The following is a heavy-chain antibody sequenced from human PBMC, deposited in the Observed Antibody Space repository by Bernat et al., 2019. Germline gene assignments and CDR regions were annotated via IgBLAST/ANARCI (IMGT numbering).Heavy chain of an antibody. Sequence: QITLKESGPALLKPTQTLTLTCSFSSTSGVGVGWIRQPPGQALGWLAPIYWNDDIRYSPSLKSRLTISKDTSKSQVVHVMTYMDPVDTATYYCAHSLPYTWNAMDVWGQGATVIVSS. CDR2: IYWNDDI. D-gene: IGHD3-16*01. CDR1: STSGVG. V-gene: IGHV2-5*01. CDR3: AHSLPYTWNAMDV. J-gene: IGHJ6*02.